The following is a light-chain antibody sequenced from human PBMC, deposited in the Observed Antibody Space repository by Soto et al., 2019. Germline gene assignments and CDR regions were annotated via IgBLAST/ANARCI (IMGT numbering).Light chain of an antibody. CDR3: QKYGPSPWT. Sequence: EIVLTQSPGTLSLSPGERATLSCRTSQSVSTDHLAWYQQKPGQAPRLLIYGASSRATGIPDRFSGSGSGTDFTLTISRLEPEDFAMYYCQKYGPSPWTFGQGTKVEL. J-gene: IGKJ1*01. CDR1: QSVSTDH. V-gene: IGKV3-20*01. CDR2: GAS.